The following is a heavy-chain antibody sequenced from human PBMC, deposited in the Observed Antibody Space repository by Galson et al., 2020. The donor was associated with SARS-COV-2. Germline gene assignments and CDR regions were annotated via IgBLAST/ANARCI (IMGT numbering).Heavy chain of an antibody. V-gene: IGHV4-31*03. CDR3: ARDPEFCVSSGCYAGGWFGP. J-gene: IGHJ5*02. Sequence: SETLSLTCTVSGDSISSGGHYWTWIRQHPGRGREWIGYIYDNGNTYYNPSLQSRTTLSVDTSKNQFSLKLSSVTAADTAVYYCARDPEFCVSSGCYAGGWFGPWGQGILVTVSS. CDR2: IYDNGNT. D-gene: IGHD2-2*01. CDR1: GDSISSGGHY.